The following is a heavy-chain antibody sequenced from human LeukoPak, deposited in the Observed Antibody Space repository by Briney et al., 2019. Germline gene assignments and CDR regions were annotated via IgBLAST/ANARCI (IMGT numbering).Heavy chain of an antibody. J-gene: IGHJ4*02. V-gene: IGHV4-39*07. CDR3: AIMGAYGSGTPPY. D-gene: IGHD3-10*01. CDR1: GGSISSSSYY. CDR2: IYHSGST. Sequence: SETLSLTCTVSGGSISSSSYYWGWIRQPPGKGLEWIGSIYHSGSTNYNPSLKSRVAISVDKSKNQFSLKLSSVTAADTAVYYCAIMGAYGSGTPPYWGQGTLVTVSS.